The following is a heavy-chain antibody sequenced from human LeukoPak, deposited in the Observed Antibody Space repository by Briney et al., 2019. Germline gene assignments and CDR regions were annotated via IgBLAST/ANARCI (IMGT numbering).Heavy chain of an antibody. CDR1: GFTFSSYS. J-gene: IGHJ4*02. CDR3: ARDYGGSSPFDY. CDR2: ISSSSSYI. V-gene: IGHV3-21*01. D-gene: IGHD4-23*01. Sequence: GGSLRLSCAASGFTFSSYSMNWVRQAPGKGLEWVSFISSSSSYIYYADSVKGRFTISRHNAKNSLYLQMNSLRAEDTAVYYCARDYGGSSPFDYWGQGTLVTVSS.